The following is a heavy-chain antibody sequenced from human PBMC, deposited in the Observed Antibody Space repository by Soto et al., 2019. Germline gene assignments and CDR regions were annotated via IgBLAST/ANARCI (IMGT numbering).Heavy chain of an antibody. D-gene: IGHD4-17*01. CDR3: TRGYGDYVLDY. V-gene: IGHV3-73*01. Sequence: EVQLVESGGVLVQPGGSLKLSCAVSGFTLSGYAMHWFRQASGKGLEWVGRIRSKSNSYATAYAASVKGRFTISRADSKNTAYLQMNSLKTEDTAVYYCTRGYGDYVLDYWCQGTIVTGSS. CDR1: GFTLSGYA. CDR2: IRSKSNSYAT. J-gene: IGHJ4*02.